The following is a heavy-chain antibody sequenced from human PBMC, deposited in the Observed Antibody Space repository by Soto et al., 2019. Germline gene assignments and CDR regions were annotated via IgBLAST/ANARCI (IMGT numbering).Heavy chain of an antibody. V-gene: IGHV1-8*01. CDR1: GYTFTSYD. J-gene: IGHJ5*02. CDR3: ARSSGITMVRGVLNARFDP. D-gene: IGHD3-10*01. Sequence: QVPLVQSGAEVKKPGASVKVSCKASGYTFTSYDINWVRQATGQGLEWMGWMNPNSGNTGYAQKFQGRVTMTRNTSISTAYMELSSLRSEDTAVYYCARSSGITMVRGVLNARFDPWGQGTLVTVSS. CDR2: MNPNSGNT.